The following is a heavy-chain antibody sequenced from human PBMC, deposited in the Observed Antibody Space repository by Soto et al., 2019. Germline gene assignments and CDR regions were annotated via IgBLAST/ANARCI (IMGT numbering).Heavy chain of an antibody. Sequence: SETLSLTCTVSGGSISSSSYYWGWIRQPPGKGLEWIGSIYYSGSTYYNPSLKSRVTISVDTSKNQFSLKLSSVTAADTAVYYCARRRPPGGMDVWGQGTTVTVSS. CDR2: IYYSGST. J-gene: IGHJ6*02. CDR3: ARRRPPGGMDV. V-gene: IGHV4-39*01. CDR1: GGSISSSSYY.